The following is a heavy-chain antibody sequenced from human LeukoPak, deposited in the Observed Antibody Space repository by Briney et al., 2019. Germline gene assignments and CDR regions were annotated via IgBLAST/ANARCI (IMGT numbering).Heavy chain of an antibody. CDR1: GYTFTGYY. D-gene: IGHD3-9*01. CDR2: INPNNGGT. V-gene: IGHV1-2*02. Sequence: ASVKVSCKASGYTFTGYYIHWVRQAPGQGLEWMAWINPNNGGTNYAQNFQGRVTMTRDTSISTAYMELSRLSSDDTAVYYCALVNYDILTGNYYYYYGMDVWGQGTTVTVSS. J-gene: IGHJ6*02. CDR3: ALVNYDILTGNYYYYYGMDV.